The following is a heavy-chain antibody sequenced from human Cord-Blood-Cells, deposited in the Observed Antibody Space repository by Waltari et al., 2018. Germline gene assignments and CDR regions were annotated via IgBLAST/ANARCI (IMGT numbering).Heavy chain of an antibody. CDR2: INHSGST. CDR1: GGSFRGYY. J-gene: IGHJ4*02. CDR3: ASDYYGSGSYDY. D-gene: IGHD3-10*01. Sequence: QVQLQQWGAGLLTPSETLSLTCAVHGGSFRGYYWCWIRQPPGKGLEWIGEINHSGSTNYNPSLKSRVTISVDTSKNQFSLKLSSVTAADTAVYYCASDYYGSGSYDYWGQGTLVTVSS. V-gene: IGHV4-34*01.